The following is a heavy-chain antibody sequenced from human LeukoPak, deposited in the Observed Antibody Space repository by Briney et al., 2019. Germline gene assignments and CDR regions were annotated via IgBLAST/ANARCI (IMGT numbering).Heavy chain of an antibody. CDR2: IRPANSDT. D-gene: IGHD2-15*01. J-gene: IGHJ4*02. CDR3: ARRYCSGTTCYNFDL. V-gene: IGHV5-51*01. CDR1: GYTLASPR. Sequence: GEFLKNFCKGSGYTLASPRIASGRQMARESPEWMGIIRPANSDTRYSPSFEGQVTISADKSISTAYLQWSSLEASDTAMYYCARRYCSGTTCYNFDLWGQGTLVTVSS.